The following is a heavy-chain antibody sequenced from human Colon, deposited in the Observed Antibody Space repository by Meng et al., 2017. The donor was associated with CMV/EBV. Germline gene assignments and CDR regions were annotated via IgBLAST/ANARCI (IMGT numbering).Heavy chain of an antibody. D-gene: IGHD7-27*01. V-gene: IGHV4-59*01. J-gene: IGHJ2*01. CDR2: VSYSGAA. Sequence: ESLKISCTASGGSISSYYWTWVRQTPGKGLEWIGHVSYSGAADNNPSLKNRVSISLDVPKKQVSLILKSVTSADTAVYYCARTNSGVLTQNRFLDLWGRGTLVTVSS. CDR1: GGSISSYY. CDR3: ARTNSGVLTQNRFLDL.